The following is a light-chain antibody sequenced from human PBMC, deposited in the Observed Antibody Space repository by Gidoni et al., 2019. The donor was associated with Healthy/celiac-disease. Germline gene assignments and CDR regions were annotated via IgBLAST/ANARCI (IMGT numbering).Light chain of an antibody. J-gene: IGKJ3*01. CDR2: AAS. CDR1: QSISSY. Sequence: DIQMTQSPSSLSASVGDRVPITCRASQSISSYLNWYQQKPGKAPKLLIYAASSLQSGVPSRFSGSGSGTEFTLTISSLQPEDFATYYCQQSYSTPTFXPXTKVDIK. CDR3: QQSYSTPT. V-gene: IGKV1-39*01.